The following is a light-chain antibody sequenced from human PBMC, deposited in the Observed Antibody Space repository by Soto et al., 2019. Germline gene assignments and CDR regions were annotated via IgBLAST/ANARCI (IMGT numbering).Light chain of an antibody. CDR3: QQYKSYST. V-gene: IGKV1-5*03. CDR2: KAS. CDR1: QSISSY. J-gene: IGKJ1*01. Sequence: DIQMTQSPSSVSASVGDRVTITCRASQSISSYLNWYQQKPGKAPKLLIYKASSLESGVPSRFSGSGSGTEFTLTISSLQPDDFATYYCQQYKSYSTFGQGTKVDIK.